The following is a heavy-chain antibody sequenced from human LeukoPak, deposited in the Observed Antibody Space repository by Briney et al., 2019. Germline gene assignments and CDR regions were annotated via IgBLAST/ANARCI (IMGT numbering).Heavy chain of an antibody. CDR2: IIPIFGTA. CDR1: GGTFSSYA. V-gene: IGHV1-69*05. CDR3: ARLNYDFWSGYYTGSYWFDP. Sequence: SVKVSCKASGGTFSSYAISWVRQAPGQGREWMGGIIPIFGTANYAQKFQGRVTITTDDSTSTAYMELSSLRSEDTAVYYCARLNYDFWSGYYTGSYWFDPWGQGTLVTVSS. J-gene: IGHJ5*02. D-gene: IGHD3-3*01.